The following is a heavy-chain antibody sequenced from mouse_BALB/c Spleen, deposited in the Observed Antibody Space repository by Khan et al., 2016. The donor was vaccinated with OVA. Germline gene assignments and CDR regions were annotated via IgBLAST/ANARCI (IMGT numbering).Heavy chain of an antibody. D-gene: IGHD2-3*01. J-gene: IGHJ4*01. CDR3: ARDGSRYNYAMDY. Sequence: EVELVESGPGLVKPSQSLSLTCTVTGYSITSDYAWNWIRQFPGNKLEWMGYITSSGSTNYNPALKSRISITRDTSKNQFFLHLNSVTTEDTATYYCARDGSRYNYAMDYWGQGTSVTVSS. CDR2: ITSSGST. CDR1: GYSITSDYA. V-gene: IGHV3-2*02.